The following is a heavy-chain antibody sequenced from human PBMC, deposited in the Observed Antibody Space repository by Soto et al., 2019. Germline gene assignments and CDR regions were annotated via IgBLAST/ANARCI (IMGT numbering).Heavy chain of an antibody. Sequence: QITLKESGPTLVKPTQTLTLTCTFSGISLSTDAVGEAWIRQPPGKALEWLALIYWDDDKRYSPSLKSRLTIIKDTSKNQVVLTMTNMDPVDTATYYCAHRGEVATIISDAFDIWGPGTWVTVSS. J-gene: IGHJ3*02. CDR1: GISLSTDAVG. CDR2: IYWDDDK. V-gene: IGHV2-5*02. CDR3: AHRGEVATIISDAFDI. D-gene: IGHD5-12*01.